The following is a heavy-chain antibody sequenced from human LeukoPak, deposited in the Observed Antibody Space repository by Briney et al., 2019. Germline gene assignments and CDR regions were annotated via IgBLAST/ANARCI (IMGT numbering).Heavy chain of an antibody. CDR1: EDSFTNYW. CDR2: IYPGDSDT. D-gene: IGHD6-6*01. Sequence: GESLKISCKGSEDSFTNYWIGWVRQMPGKGLECMGIIYPGDSDTRYSPSFQGQVTISADKSISTAYLQWSSLKASDTAMYYCARRHEYSSSPFDYWGQGTLVTVSS. V-gene: IGHV5-51*01. CDR3: ARRHEYSSSPFDY. J-gene: IGHJ4*02.